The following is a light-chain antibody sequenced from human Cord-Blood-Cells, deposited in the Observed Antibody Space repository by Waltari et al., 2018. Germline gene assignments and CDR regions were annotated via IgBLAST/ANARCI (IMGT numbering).Light chain of an antibody. J-gene: IGLJ1*01. V-gene: IGLV2-14*01. CDR1: SSDVGGYNY. Sequence: QSALTQPASVSGSPGQSITISCTGTSSDVGGYNYVSWYQQHPGKAPKLMIYEVSNRPSGVSNRFSGSKSGNMASLTISGLQAEDEADYYCSSYTSSSTSYVFGIGTKVTVL. CDR2: EVS. CDR3: SSYTSSSTSYV.